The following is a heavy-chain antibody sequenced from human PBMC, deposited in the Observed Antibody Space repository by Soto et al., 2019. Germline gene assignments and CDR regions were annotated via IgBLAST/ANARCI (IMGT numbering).Heavy chain of an antibody. J-gene: IGHJ6*02. Sequence: QVQLVQSGDAVKKPGASVKVACKASGYIFVNYGIAWVRQAPGKGLEWMGWISPYTGNTHAASKVQGRLAMTTDTSTSTAYMGLGSLTSDDTAVYYFVMVDNYVRPTPQDVWGQGTTVTVSS. CDR2: ISPYTGNT. CDR3: VMVDNYVRPTPQDV. D-gene: IGHD3-16*01. CDR1: GYIFVNYG. V-gene: IGHV1-18*01.